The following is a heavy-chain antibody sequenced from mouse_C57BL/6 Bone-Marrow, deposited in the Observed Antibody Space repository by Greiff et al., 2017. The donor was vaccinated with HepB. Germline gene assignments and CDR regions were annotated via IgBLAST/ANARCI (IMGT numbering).Heavy chain of an antibody. CDR2: ISSGSSTI. CDR3: ARPGGYLYYFDY. J-gene: IGHJ2*01. D-gene: IGHD2-2*01. Sequence: EVKVVESGGGLVKPGGSLKLSCAASGFTFSDYGMHWVRQAPEKGLEWVAYISSGSSTIYYADTVKGRFTISRDNAKNTLFLQMTSLRSEDTAMYYCARPGGYLYYFDYWGQGTTLTVSS. CDR1: GFTFSDYG. V-gene: IGHV5-17*01.